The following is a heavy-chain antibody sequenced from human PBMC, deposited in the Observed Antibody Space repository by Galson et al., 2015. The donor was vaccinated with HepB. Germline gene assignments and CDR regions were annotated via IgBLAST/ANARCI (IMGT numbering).Heavy chain of an antibody. J-gene: IGHJ3*02. CDR2: IKSKTDGGTT. Sequence: LRLSCAASGFTFSNAWMNWVRQAPGKGLEWVGRIKSKTDGGTTDYAAPVKGRFTISRDDSKNTLYLQMNSLKTEDTAVYYCTTDWSSRTTFAFDIWGQGTMVTVSS. CDR3: TTDWSSRTTFAFDI. D-gene: IGHD2/OR15-2a*01. CDR1: GFTFSNAW. V-gene: IGHV3-15*07.